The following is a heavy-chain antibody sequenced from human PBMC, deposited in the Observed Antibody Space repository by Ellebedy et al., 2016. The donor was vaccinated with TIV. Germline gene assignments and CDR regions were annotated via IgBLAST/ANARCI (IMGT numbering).Heavy chain of an antibody. CDR1: GGSFSGYY. CDR2: INHSGST. D-gene: IGHD2/OR15-2a*01. Sequence: SETLSLTXAVYGGSFSGYYWSWIRQPPGKGLEWIGEINHSGSTNYNPSLKSRVTISVDTSKNQFSLKLSSVTAADTAVYYCARASRFTFDAFDIWGQGTMVTVSS. V-gene: IGHV4-34*01. J-gene: IGHJ3*02. CDR3: ARASRFTFDAFDI.